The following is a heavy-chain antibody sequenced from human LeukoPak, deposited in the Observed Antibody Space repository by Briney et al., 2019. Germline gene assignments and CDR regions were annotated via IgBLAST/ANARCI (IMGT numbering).Heavy chain of an antibody. CDR3: AREARITIFGVVTPSLYFQH. Sequence: ASVKVSCKASGYTFTSYYMHWVRQAPGEGLEWMGIINPGGGSTSYAQKFQGRVTMTRDTSTSTVYMELSSLRSEDTAVYYCAREARITIFGVVTPSLYFQHWGQGTLVTVSS. J-gene: IGHJ1*01. V-gene: IGHV1-46*01. CDR2: INPGGGST. D-gene: IGHD3-3*01. CDR1: GYTFTSYY.